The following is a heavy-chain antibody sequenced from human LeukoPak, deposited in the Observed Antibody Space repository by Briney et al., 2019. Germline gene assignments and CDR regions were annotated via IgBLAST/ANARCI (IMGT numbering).Heavy chain of an antibody. D-gene: IGHD6-6*01. J-gene: IGHJ6*03. CDR1: GGSFSGYY. V-gene: IGHV4-34*01. CDR2: INHSGST. CDR3: ARGRGALGSSSLYYMDV. Sequence: SETLSLTCAVYGGSFSGYYWSWIRQPPGKGLEWIGEINHSGSTNYNPSLKSRVTISVDTSKNQVSLKLSSVTAADTAVYYCARGRGALGSSSLYYMDVWGKGTTVTVSS.